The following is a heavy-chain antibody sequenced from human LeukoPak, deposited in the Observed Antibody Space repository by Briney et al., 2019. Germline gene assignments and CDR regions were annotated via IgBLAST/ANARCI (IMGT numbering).Heavy chain of an antibody. J-gene: IGHJ4*02. V-gene: IGHV4-30-4*01. CDR1: GGSISSGDYY. D-gene: IGHD6-6*01. CDR2: IYYSGST. Sequence: SQTLSLTCTVSGGSISSGDYYWSWIRQPPGKGLEWIGYIYYSGSTYYNPSLKSRVTISVDTSKNQSSLKLSSVTAADTAVYYCARVSQEQLVPDYWGQGTLVTVSS. CDR3: ARVSQEQLVPDY.